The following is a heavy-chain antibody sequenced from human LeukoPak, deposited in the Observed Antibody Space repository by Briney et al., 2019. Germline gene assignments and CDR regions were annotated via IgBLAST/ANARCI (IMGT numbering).Heavy chain of an antibody. CDR2: IRYDGSNK. CDR1: GFTFSSYG. V-gene: IGHV3-30*02. Sequence: GGSLRLSCAASGFTFSSYGMHWVRQAPGKGLEWVAFIRYDGSNKYYADSVKGRFTISRDNSKNTLYLQMNSLRAKDTAVYYCAKDLGSSSNYWGQGTLVTVSS. CDR3: AKDLGSSSNY. D-gene: IGHD6-13*01. J-gene: IGHJ4*02.